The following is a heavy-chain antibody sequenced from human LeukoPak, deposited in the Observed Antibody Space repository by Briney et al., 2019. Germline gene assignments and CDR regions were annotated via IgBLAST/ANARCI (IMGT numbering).Heavy chain of an antibody. Sequence: ASVKVSCKASGYTLTSYYMHWVRQAPGQGLEWMGWINPNTGDTSFAQKFQGRVTLTRDTSISTAYMELSRLKSDDTAVYYCARDRVSGGYVTFDYWGQGTLVTVSS. CDR1: GYTLTSYY. CDR2: INPNTGDT. D-gene: IGHD5-12*01. CDR3: ARDRVSGGYVTFDY. J-gene: IGHJ4*02. V-gene: IGHV1-2*02.